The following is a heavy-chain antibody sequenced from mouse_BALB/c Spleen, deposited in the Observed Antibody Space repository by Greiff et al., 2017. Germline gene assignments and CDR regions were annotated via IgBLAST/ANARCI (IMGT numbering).Heavy chain of an antibody. CDR3: ARSYYGNFPYAMDY. CDR1: GYAFSSYW. J-gene: IGHJ4*01. V-gene: IGHV1-80*01. CDR2: IYPGDGDT. Sequence: QVQLKQSGAELVRPGSSVKISCKASGYAFSSYWMNWVKQRPGQGLEWIGQIYPGDGDTNYNGKFKGKATLTADKSSSTAYMQLSSLTSEDSAVYFCARSYYGNFPYAMDYWGQGTSVTVSS. D-gene: IGHD2-10*01.